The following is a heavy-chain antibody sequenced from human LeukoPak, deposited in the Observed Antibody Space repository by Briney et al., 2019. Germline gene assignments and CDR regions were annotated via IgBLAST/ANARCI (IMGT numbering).Heavy chain of an antibody. J-gene: IGHJ3*02. CDR1: GYTFTGHY. CDR3: ARLVNYFDISGYYYDAFDI. D-gene: IGHD3-22*01. CDR2: IDPNSGGT. Sequence: GASVKVSCKASGYTFTGHYMHWVRQAPGQGLEWMGWIDPNSGGTNYSQKFQGRVTMTRDTSISAAYMELSRLRSDDTAIYYCARLVNYFDISGYYYDAFDIWGQGTMVTVSS. V-gene: IGHV1-2*02.